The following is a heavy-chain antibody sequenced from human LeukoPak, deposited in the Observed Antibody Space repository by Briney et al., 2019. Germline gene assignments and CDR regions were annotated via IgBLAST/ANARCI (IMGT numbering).Heavy chain of an antibody. Sequence: SETLSLTCTVSGYSISSGYYWGWIRQPPGKGLEWIGSIYHSGSTYYNPSLKSRVTVSVDTSKNQFSLKLSSVTPEDTAVYYCTRQQEGSFDYWGQGILVTVSS. V-gene: IGHV4-38-2*02. D-gene: IGHD6-13*01. CDR1: GYSISSGYY. CDR3: TRQQEGSFDY. CDR2: IYHSGST. J-gene: IGHJ4*02.